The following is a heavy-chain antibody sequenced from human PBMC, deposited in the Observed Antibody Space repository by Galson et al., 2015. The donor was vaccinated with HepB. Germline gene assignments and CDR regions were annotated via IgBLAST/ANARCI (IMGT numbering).Heavy chain of an antibody. CDR3: ATARDRFLEWLPMDV. CDR1: GGTFSSYA. J-gene: IGHJ6*04. CDR2: IIPILGIA. V-gene: IGHV1-69*04. D-gene: IGHD3-3*01. Sequence: SVKVSCKASGGTFSSYAISWVRQAPGQGLEWMGRIIPILGIANYAQEFQGRVTITADKSTSTAYMELSSLRSEDTAVYYCATARDRFLEWLPMDVWGKGTTVTVSS.